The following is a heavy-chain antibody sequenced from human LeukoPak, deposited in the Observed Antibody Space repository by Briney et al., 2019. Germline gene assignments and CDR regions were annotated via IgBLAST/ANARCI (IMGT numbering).Heavy chain of an antibody. D-gene: IGHD5-18*01. CDR1: GGSISSSSYY. V-gene: IGHV4-39*01. Sequence: PSETLSLTCTVSGGSISSSSYYWGWIRQPPGKGLEWIGSIYYSGSTYYNPSLKSRVTISVDTSKNQSSLKLSSVTAADTAVYYCARHVFPPGTAMVLYYFDYWGQGALVTVSS. CDR2: IYYSGST. CDR3: ARHVFPPGTAMVLYYFDY. J-gene: IGHJ4*02.